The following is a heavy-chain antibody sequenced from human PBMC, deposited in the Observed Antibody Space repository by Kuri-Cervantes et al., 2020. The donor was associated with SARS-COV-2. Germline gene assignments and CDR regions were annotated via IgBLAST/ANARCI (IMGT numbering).Heavy chain of an antibody. V-gene: IGHV3-33*08. Sequence: GSLILSCVASGFTFSNYVIHWVRQAPGKGLEWVAVLWYDGENEYYAGSVKGRFTISRDNSKNTVSLHMNSLRAEDTAMYYCARGAANYYYMDVWGKGTTVTVSS. D-gene: IGHD3-16*01. CDR1: GFTFSNYV. CDR3: ARGAANYYYMDV. J-gene: IGHJ6*03. CDR2: LWYDGENE.